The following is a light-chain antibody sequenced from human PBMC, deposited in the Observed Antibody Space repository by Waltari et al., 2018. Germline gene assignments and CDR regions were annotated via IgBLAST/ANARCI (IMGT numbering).Light chain of an antibody. CDR1: GSNLGAGYD. Sequence: QSVLTQPPSVSGAPGQRVSISCTGSGSNLGAGYDVHGYQQQPGKAPKLLIYGTSTRPPGVPDRFFGSQSGTSASLAITALQAEDEAEYYCQSYDTSLSVVFGGGTKLTVL. CDR2: GTS. J-gene: IGLJ2*01. CDR3: QSYDTSLSVV. V-gene: IGLV1-40*01.